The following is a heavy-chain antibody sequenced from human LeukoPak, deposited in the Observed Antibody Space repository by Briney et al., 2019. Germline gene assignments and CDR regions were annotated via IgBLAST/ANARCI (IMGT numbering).Heavy chain of an antibody. Sequence: PGGSLRLSCAASGFNFSGHSMNWVRQAPGKGLEWVANIKEDGSTTDYVDSVKGRFTISRDNAKNSVFLQMNSLRAEDTAVYYCAPQTMILVLGGQGTLVTVSS. J-gene: IGHJ4*02. CDR3: APQTMILVL. CDR1: GFNFSGHS. CDR2: IKEDGSTT. V-gene: IGHV3-7*01. D-gene: IGHD3-22*01.